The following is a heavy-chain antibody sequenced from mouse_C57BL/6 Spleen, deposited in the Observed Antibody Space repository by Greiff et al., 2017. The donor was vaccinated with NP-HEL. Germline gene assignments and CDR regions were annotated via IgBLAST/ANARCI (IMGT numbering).Heavy chain of an antibody. J-gene: IGHJ3*01. CDR3: ARGTTVVKSLAY. Sequence: VQLQQPGAELVRPGTSVKLSCKASGYTFTSYWMHWVKQRPGQGLEWIGVIDPSDSYTNYNQKFKGKATLTVDTSSSTAYMQLSSLTSEDSAVYYCARGTTVVKSLAYWGQGTLVTVSA. D-gene: IGHD1-1*01. CDR2: IDPSDSYT. CDR1: GYTFTSYW. V-gene: IGHV1-59*01.